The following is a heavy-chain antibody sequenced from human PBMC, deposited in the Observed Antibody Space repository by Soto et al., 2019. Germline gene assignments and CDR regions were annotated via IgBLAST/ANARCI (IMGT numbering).Heavy chain of an antibody. J-gene: IGHJ6*02. CDR3: AKDTRSGRLDFYGMDV. Sequence: QVQLVESGGGVVQPGRSLRLSCAASGFTFSSSGMHWVRQAPGKGLEWVAGISYDGSNKYYAESVKGRFTISRDNSKNPLYLQMHRLRAGETVVYYCAKDTRSGRLDFYGMDVWGQGTIVTASS. V-gene: IGHV3-30*18. CDR2: ISYDGSNK. CDR1: GFTFSSSG. D-gene: IGHD6-19*01.